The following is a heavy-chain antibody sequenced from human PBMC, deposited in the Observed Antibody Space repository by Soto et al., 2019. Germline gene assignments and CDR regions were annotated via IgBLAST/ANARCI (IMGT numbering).Heavy chain of an antibody. V-gene: IGHV1-69*13. Sequence: SAKVSCEACGGSFSSCAISWVRQAPGQGLEWMGGIIPIFGTANYAQKFQGRVTITADESTSTAYMELSSLRSEDTAVYYCARAQLVTPPGGYYYGMDVWGQGTTVTVSS. D-gene: IGHD3-9*01. CDR3: ARAQLVTPPGGYYYGMDV. CDR1: GGSFSSCA. CDR2: IIPIFGTA. J-gene: IGHJ6*02.